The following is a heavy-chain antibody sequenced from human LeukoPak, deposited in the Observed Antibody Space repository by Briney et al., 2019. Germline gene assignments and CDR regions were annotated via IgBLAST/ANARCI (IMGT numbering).Heavy chain of an antibody. V-gene: IGHV3-23*01. CDR2: ISGSGGST. J-gene: IGHJ4*02. D-gene: IGHD6-13*01. CDR3: AKDGYSDYPLLAVTVYYFDY. CDR1: GFSLSSYM. Sequence: QAGGSLRLSCAASGFSLSSYMLNWVRQAPGKGLEWVSAISGSGGSTYYADSVKGRFTISRDNSKNTLYLQMNSLRAEDTAVYYCAKDGYSDYPLLAVTVYYFDYWGQGTLVTVSS.